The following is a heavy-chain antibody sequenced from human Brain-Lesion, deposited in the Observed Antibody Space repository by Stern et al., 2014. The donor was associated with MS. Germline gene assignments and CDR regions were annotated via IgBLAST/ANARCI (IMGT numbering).Heavy chain of an antibody. J-gene: IGHJ6*02. Sequence: QVQLVESGVEVKKPGASVKVSCKASGYIFTSYGITWVRQAPGQGLEWMGWISPNNGNTNYAQKFQGRVTLTADTSTNTVYMDLRSLRSDDTALYYCARDGVATDGEFSYYHGMDVWGQGTTVTVSS. CDR2: ISPNNGNT. V-gene: IGHV1-18*01. CDR3: ARDGVATDGEFSYYHGMDV. D-gene: IGHD6-13*01. CDR1: GYIFTSYG.